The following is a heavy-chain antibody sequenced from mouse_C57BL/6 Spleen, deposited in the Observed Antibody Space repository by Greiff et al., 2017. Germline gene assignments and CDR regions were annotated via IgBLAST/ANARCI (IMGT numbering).Heavy chain of an antibody. CDR1: GFNIKDYY. V-gene: IGHV14-2*01. Sequence: EVKLMESGAELVKPGASVKLSCTASGFNIKDYYMHWVKQRTEQGLEWIGRIDPEDGETKYAPKFQGKATITADPSSNTAYLQLSSLTSEDTAVXYSAITGSGFDYWGQGTTLTVSS. CDR3: AITGSGFDY. CDR2: IDPEDGET. J-gene: IGHJ2*01. D-gene: IGHD4-1*01.